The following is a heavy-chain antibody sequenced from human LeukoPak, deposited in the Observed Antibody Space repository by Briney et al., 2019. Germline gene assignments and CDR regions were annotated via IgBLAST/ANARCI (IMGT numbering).Heavy chain of an antibody. CDR1: GASISGSSHY. D-gene: IGHD1-26*01. Sequence: SETLSLTCTVSGASISGSSHYIWGSIRQTQGKGVAWIGSIYYSGITYYTPSLTSPLTISIDTCRNQFSLKLCSVRAADTAVYYCARYSRRGYSPGSYSNSWGQGTRVSVSS. CDR3: ARYSRRGYSPGSYSNS. J-gene: IGHJ4*02. V-gene: IGHV4-39*01. CDR2: IYYSGIT.